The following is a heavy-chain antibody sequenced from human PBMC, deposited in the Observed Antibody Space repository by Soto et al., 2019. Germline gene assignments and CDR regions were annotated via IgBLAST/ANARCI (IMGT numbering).Heavy chain of an antibody. Sequence: KASETLSLTCAVYGGSFSGYYWSWIRQPPGKGLEWIGEINHSGSTNYNPSLKSRVTISVDTSKNQFSLKLSSVTAADTAVYYCARSVAGTVIIYYYGMDVWGQGTTVTVSS. CDR1: GGSFSGYY. J-gene: IGHJ6*02. V-gene: IGHV4-34*01. CDR2: INHSGST. D-gene: IGHD6-13*01. CDR3: ARSVAGTVIIYYYGMDV.